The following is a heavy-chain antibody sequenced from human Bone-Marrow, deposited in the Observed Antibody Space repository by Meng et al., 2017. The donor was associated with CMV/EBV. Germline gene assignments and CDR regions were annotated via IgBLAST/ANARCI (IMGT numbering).Heavy chain of an antibody. D-gene: IGHD6-19*01. J-gene: IGHJ4*02. V-gene: IGHV3-74*01. CDR3: ARESSSSGWLRR. Sequence: GGSLRLSCVASGFTFSSYWMHWVRQAPGKGLVWVSRINSDGSSTSYADSVKGRFTISRDNAKNTLYLQMNSLRAEDTAVYYCARESSSSGWLRRWGQGTLVTVSS. CDR1: GFTFSSYW. CDR2: INSDGSST.